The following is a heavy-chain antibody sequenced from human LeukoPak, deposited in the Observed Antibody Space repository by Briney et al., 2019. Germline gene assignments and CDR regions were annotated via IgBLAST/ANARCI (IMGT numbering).Heavy chain of an antibody. V-gene: IGHV3-21*04. CDR3: ASGGLLAFDP. J-gene: IGHJ5*02. Sequence: PGGSLRLSCAASGFTFSSYSMNWVRQAPGKGLEWVSSISGGSSYKYYADSVKGRFTISRDNAKNSLYLQMNSLRAEDTAVYYCASGGLLAFDPWGQGTLVTVSS. CDR2: ISGGSSYK. CDR1: GFTFSSYS.